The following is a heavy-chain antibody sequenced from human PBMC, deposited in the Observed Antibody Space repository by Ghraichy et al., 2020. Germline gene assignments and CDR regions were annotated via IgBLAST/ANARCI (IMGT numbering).Heavy chain of an antibody. V-gene: IGHV1-2*02. D-gene: IGHD3-16*01. CDR2: INPNSGGT. CDR3: AREEGVDYYYYGMDV. Sequence: ASVKVSCKASGYTFTGYYMHWVRQAPGQGLEWMGWINPNSGGTNYAQKFQGRVTMTRDTSISTAYMELSRLRSDDTAVYYCAREEGVDYYYYGMDVWGQGTTVTVSS. CDR1: GYTFTGYY. J-gene: IGHJ6*02.